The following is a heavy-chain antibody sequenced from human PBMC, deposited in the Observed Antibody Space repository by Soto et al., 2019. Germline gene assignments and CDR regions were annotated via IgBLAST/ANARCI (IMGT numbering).Heavy chain of an antibody. Sequence: ASVKVSCKASGYTFTSYYMHWVRQAPGQGLEWMGIINPSGGSTSYAQKFQGRVTMTRDTSTSTVYMELSSLRSEDTAVYYCARDYYDSSGYYQAAFDIWGQGTMVTVSS. D-gene: IGHD3-22*01. CDR2: INPSGGST. CDR1: GYTFTSYY. J-gene: IGHJ3*02. CDR3: ARDYYDSSGYYQAAFDI. V-gene: IGHV1-46*01.